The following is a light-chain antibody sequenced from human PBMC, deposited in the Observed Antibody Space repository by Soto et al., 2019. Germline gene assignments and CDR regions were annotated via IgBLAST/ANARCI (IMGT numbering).Light chain of an antibody. CDR3: QQYNSYSWT. J-gene: IGKJ1*01. Sequence: DIQMTQSPSTLSASVGDRVTITCRASQSISSWLAWYQQKPGKAPKLLIYKASSLESGVPSRFSGGGSGREFTLTLSSLQPDDFADCYCQQYNSYSWTFGQGTKVEIK. CDR1: QSISSW. V-gene: IGKV1-5*03. CDR2: KAS.